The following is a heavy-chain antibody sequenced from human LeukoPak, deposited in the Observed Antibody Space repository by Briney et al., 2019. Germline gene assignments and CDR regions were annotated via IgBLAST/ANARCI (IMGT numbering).Heavy chain of an antibody. CDR3: AKVLAGAGTRPLGY. D-gene: IGHD1-26*01. Sequence: PGGSLRLSCAASGFTFDQYAMSWVRQAPGKGLEWVSLISGSTGNTYYADSVQGRFIISRDTSKDMLFLQMNSLRAEDTAVYYCAKVLAGAGTRPLGYWGQGTLVTVSS. CDR1: GFTFDQYA. CDR2: ISGSTGNT. V-gene: IGHV3-23*01. J-gene: IGHJ4*02.